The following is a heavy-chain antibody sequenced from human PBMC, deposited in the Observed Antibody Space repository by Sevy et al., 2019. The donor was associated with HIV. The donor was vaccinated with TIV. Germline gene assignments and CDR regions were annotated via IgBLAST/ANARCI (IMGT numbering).Heavy chain of an antibody. Sequence: SETLSLTCTVSGGSISSSSYYWGWIRQPPGKGLEWIGSIYYSGSTYYNPSLKSRVTISVDTSKNQFSLKLSSVTAADTAGYYCARMGRPITMVRGGVDYWGQGTLVTVSS. CDR3: ARMGRPITMVRGGVDY. V-gene: IGHV4-39*01. D-gene: IGHD3-10*01. CDR2: IYYSGST. J-gene: IGHJ4*02. CDR1: GGSISSSSYY.